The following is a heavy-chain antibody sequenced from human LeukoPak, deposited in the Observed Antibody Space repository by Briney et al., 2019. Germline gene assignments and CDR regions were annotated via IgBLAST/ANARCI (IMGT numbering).Heavy chain of an antibody. CDR1: GFTFSTYW. CDR3: ASHSSGWYFDY. V-gene: IGHV3-23*01. J-gene: IGHJ4*02. Sequence: GGSLRLSCAASGFTFSTYWMTWVRQAPGKGLEWVSAMSGSGGITYYADSVKGRFTISRDNSKNTLYLQMNSLRAEDTAVYYCASHSSGWYFDYWGQGTLVTVSS. CDR2: MSGSGGIT. D-gene: IGHD6-19*01.